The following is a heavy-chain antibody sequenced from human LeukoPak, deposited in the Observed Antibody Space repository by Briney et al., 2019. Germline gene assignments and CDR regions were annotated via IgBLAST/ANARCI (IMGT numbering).Heavy chain of an antibody. Sequence: PSQALSLTCAVSGGSISSGGYSWSWIRQPPGKGLEWIGYIYHSGSTYYNPSLKSRVTISVDRSKNQFSLKLSSVTAADTAVYYCARVNSSGCDYWGQGTLVTVSS. D-gene: IGHD6-19*01. CDR3: ARVNSSGCDY. V-gene: IGHV4-30-2*01. J-gene: IGHJ4*02. CDR2: IYHSGST. CDR1: GGSISSGGYS.